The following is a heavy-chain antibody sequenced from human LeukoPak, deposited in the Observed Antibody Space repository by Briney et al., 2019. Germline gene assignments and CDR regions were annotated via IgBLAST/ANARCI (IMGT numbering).Heavy chain of an antibody. CDR1: GYTFTSYD. J-gene: IGHJ4*02. V-gene: IGHV1-8*01. Sequence: ASVKVSCKASGYTFTSYDINWVRRATGQGLEWMGWMNPNSGHTGYAQKFQGRITMTRNTPISTAYMELSSLGSEDTAVYYCATVTRDCSRASCYNYWGQGTLVTVSS. D-gene: IGHD2-2*02. CDR2: MNPNSGHT. CDR3: ATVTRDCSRASCYNY.